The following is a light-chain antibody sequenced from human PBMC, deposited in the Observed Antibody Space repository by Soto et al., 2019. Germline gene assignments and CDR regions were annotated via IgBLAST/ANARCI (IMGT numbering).Light chain of an antibody. Sequence: QSALTQPHSVSASPGQSVAISCTGTSSDIGAYNYVSWYQQHPGKAPKVVIYDVDKRPSGVPDRFSGSKSGNTASLTISDLQAEDDADYYCCSNAGRPDVFGTGTRYRP. J-gene: IGLJ1*01. V-gene: IGLV2-11*01. CDR3: CSNAGRPDV. CDR1: SSDIGAYNY. CDR2: DVD.